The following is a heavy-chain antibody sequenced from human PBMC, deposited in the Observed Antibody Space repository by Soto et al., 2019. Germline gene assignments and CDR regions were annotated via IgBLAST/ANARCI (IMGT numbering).Heavy chain of an antibody. V-gene: IGHV4-4*02. CDR1: GGSISSSNW. D-gene: IGHD5-18*01. CDR2: IYHSGST. CDR3: ARAWPSVDSYGSGVMDV. J-gene: IGHJ6*02. Sequence: QVQLQESGPGLVKPSGTLSVTCAVSGGSISSSNWWNWVRQPPGKGLEWIGEIYHSGSTNYNPSLRSRVTISLDKSKNQFSLRVKSVTAADTAEYYCARAWPSVDSYGSGVMDVWGQGTTVIVSS.